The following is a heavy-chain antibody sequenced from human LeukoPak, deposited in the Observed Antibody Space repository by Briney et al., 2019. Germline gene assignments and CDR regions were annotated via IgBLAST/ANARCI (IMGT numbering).Heavy chain of an antibody. Sequence: GGSLRLSCAASGFTVSSNYMSWVRQAPGKGLEWVSVIYSGGSTYYADSVKGRFTISRDNSKDTLYLQMNSLRAEDTAVYYCQRTMVRGELDYWGQGTLVTVSS. V-gene: IGHV3-53*01. CDR3: QRTMVRGELDY. D-gene: IGHD3-10*01. J-gene: IGHJ4*02. CDR2: IYSGGST. CDR1: GFTVSSNY.